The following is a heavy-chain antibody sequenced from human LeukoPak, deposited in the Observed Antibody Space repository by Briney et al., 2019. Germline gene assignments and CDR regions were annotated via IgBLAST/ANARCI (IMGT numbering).Heavy chain of an antibody. CDR2: IYRGGGT. Sequence: GGTLRLSCAASGFTFSNSGMSWVRQAPGKGLEWVSVIYRGGGTAYADSVKDRFTISRDNFKNMVYLHMNSLKAEDTAVYYCARDVIYASEIYSYGDCLGQGTLVTVSS. J-gene: IGHJ4*02. CDR1: GFTFSNSG. V-gene: IGHV3-66*01. CDR3: ARDVIYASEIYSYGDC. D-gene: IGHD3-16*01.